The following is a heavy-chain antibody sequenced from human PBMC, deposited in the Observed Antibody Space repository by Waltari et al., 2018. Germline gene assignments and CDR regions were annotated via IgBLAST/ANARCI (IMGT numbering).Heavy chain of an antibody. V-gene: IGHV1-69*05. CDR2: IIPIFGTA. Sequence: QVQLVQSGAEVKKPGSSVKVSCKASGGTFSSYAISWVRQAPGQGLEWMGGIIPIFGTANYEKKFQGRVTITTDESTSTAYMELGSLRSEDTAVYYCARTHYYDSSGYEIYDAFDIWGQGTMVTVSS. D-gene: IGHD3-22*01. CDR3: ARTHYYDSSGYEIYDAFDI. CDR1: GGTFSSYA. J-gene: IGHJ3*02.